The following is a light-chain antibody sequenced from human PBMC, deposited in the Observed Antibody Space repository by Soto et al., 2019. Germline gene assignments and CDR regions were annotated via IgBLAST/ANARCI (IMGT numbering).Light chain of an antibody. Sequence: DIQMTQSPSTLSASVGDRVTITCRASQSVNKWLAWFQQKPGKVPKLLIFDASTLQTGVPSRFGGGGFGTEFSLTISSLQPDDFASYYCQQYNTLSGTFGQGTRWIS. CDR3: QQYNTLSGT. V-gene: IGKV1-5*01. J-gene: IGKJ1*01. CDR2: DAS. CDR1: QSVNKW.